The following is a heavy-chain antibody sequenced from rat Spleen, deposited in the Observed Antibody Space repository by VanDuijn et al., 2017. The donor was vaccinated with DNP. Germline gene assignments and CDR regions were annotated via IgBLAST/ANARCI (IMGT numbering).Heavy chain of an antibody. V-gene: IGHV5S11*01. CDR3: TKAGGYSPWYFDY. J-gene: IGHJ3*01. D-gene: IGHD1-11*01. CDR1: GFSFRDYD. Sequence: EVQLVESGGGLVQPGRSLKLSCVASGFSFRDYDMAWVRQAPTKGLEWVAAISPGGGNTYYRDSVKGRFTISRDNAKRTLYLQMDSLRSEETATYYCTKAGGYSPWYFDYWGQGTLVTVSS. CDR2: ISPGGGNT.